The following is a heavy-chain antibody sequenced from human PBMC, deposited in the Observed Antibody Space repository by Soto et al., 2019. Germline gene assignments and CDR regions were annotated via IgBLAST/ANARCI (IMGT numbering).Heavy chain of an antibody. V-gene: IGHV4-59*01. Sequence: SETLSLTCTVSGGSISSYYWSWIRQPPGKGLEWIGYIYYSGSTNYNPSLKSRVTISVDTSKNQFSLKLSSVTAADTAVYYCARDVGVATPDYWGQGTLVPVSS. CDR2: IYYSGST. CDR1: GGSISSYY. J-gene: IGHJ4*02. CDR3: ARDVGVATPDY. D-gene: IGHD5-12*01.